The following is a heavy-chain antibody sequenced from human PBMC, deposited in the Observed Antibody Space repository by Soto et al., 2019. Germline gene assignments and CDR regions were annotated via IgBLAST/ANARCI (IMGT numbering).Heavy chain of an antibody. CDR3: TVGDYGDYGYYYGMDV. CDR1: GFTFSGSA. D-gene: IGHD4-17*01. J-gene: IGHJ6*02. Sequence: EVQLVESGGGLVQPGGSLKLSCAASGFTFSGSAMHWVRQASGKGLEWVGRIGSKANSYATAYAASVKGRFTISRDDSKNTAYLQMNSLKTEDTAVYYCTVGDYGDYGYYYGMDVWGQGTTVTVSS. V-gene: IGHV3-73*02. CDR2: IGSKANSYAT.